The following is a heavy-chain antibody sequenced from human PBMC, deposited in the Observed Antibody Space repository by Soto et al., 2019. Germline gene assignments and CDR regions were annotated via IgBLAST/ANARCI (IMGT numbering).Heavy chain of an antibody. CDR3: ASFLTRGYYYYYGMDV. V-gene: IGHV1-24*01. Sequence: ASVKVSCKVSGYTLTELSMHWVRQAPGKGLEWMGGFDPEDGETIYAQKFQGRVTMTEDTSTDTAYMELSSLRSEDTAVYYCASFLTRGYYYYYGMDVWGQGTTVTVSS. D-gene: IGHD3-9*01. J-gene: IGHJ6*02. CDR1: GYTLTELS. CDR2: FDPEDGET.